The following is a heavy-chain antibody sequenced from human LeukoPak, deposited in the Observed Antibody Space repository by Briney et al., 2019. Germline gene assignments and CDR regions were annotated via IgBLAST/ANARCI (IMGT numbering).Heavy chain of an antibody. CDR1: RGSFSGYY. CDR3: ARGVVRGVPDY. V-gene: IGHV4-34*01. Sequence: SETLSLTCAVYRGSFSGYYWSWIRQPPGKGLEWIGEINHSGSTNYNPSLKSRVTISVDTSKNQFSLKPSSVTAADTAVYYCARGVVRGVPDYWGQGTLVTVSS. CDR2: INHSGST. J-gene: IGHJ4*02. D-gene: IGHD3-10*01.